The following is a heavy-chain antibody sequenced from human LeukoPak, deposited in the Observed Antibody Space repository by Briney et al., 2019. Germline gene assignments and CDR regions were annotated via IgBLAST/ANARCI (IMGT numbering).Heavy chain of an antibody. V-gene: IGHV4-30-2*01. Sequence: PSETLSLTCTVSGGSLSSGGYYWSWIRQPPGKGLEWIGYIYHSGSTDYNPSLKSRVTISVDRSKNQISLKLSSVTAADTAVYYCAPFGGYTSGFGIWGRGTMVTVSS. CDR3: APFGGYTSGFGI. J-gene: IGHJ3*02. CDR2: IYHSGST. D-gene: IGHD1-1*01. CDR1: GGSLSSGGYY.